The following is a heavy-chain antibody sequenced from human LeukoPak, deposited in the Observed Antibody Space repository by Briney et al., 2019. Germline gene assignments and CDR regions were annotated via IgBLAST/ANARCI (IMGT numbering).Heavy chain of an antibody. V-gene: IGHV3-30*02. Sequence: GGSLRLSCATSGFTFSSYGMHWVRQAPGKGLEWVAFIRYDGSNKYYAESVKGRFTISRDNSKNTPYLQMNSLRGEDTAVYYCAKDGVSTYDYWGQGTLVTVSS. CDR2: IRYDGSNK. J-gene: IGHJ4*02. D-gene: IGHD3-16*01. CDR1: GFTFSSYG. CDR3: AKDGVSTYDY.